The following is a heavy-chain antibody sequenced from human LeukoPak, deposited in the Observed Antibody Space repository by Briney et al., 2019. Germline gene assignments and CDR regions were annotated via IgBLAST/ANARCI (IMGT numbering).Heavy chain of an antibody. CDR1: GGSISDYY. CDR3: ARGSNWGDY. J-gene: IGHJ4*02. Sequence: SETLSLTCTVPGGSISDYYWSWIRQPPREGLEWIGYFSNSGTTNQNPSLKSRVTMSVDTSKNQFSLKLSSVTAADTDVYYCARGSNWGDYWGQGALVTVSS. CDR2: FSNSGTT. V-gene: IGHV4-59*12. D-gene: IGHD7-27*01.